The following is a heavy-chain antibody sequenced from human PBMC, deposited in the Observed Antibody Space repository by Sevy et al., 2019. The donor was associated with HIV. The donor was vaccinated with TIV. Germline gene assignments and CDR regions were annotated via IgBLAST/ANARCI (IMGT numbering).Heavy chain of an antibody. CDR3: VIGGRDSYVRYNDWHADY. V-gene: IGHV5-51*01. Sequence: GESLKISCKGSGYSFTTYWIGWVRQMPGKDLEWIGIIYPGDSEIRCSPPFQGQVTISADKSISTAYLQWSSLKASDSAVYYCVIGGRDSYVRYNDWHADYWGQGTLVTVSS. CDR1: GYSFTTYW. CDR2: IYPGDSEI. D-gene: IGHD3-9*01. J-gene: IGHJ4*02.